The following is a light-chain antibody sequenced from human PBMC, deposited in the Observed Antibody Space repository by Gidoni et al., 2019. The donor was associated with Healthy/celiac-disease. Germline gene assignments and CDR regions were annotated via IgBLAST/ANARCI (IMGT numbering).Light chain of an antibody. CDR1: QDISNY. CDR3: QQYDNLPRYT. Sequence: IQITQSPSSLSASVGDRVTITCQASQDISNYLNWYQQKPGKAPKLLIYDASNLETGVPSRFSGSGSGTDFTFTISSLQAEDIATYYCQQYDNLPRYTFGQGTKLEIK. J-gene: IGKJ2*01. CDR2: DAS. V-gene: IGKV1-33*01.